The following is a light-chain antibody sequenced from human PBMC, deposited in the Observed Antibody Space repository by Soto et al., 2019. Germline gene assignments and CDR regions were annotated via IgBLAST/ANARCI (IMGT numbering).Light chain of an antibody. V-gene: IGKV2-30*01. CDR2: NVS. Sequence: DVVMTQSPLFLPVTLGQPASISCRSSHSLAYSDGNTYLNWFQQRPGHSPRRLIYNVSKRDSGVPDRFSGSGSGTDFTLRISRVEAEDVGVYYCMQGTHWPPRTFGQGTKVEIK. J-gene: IGKJ1*01. CDR1: HSLAYSDGNTY. CDR3: MQGTHWPPRT.